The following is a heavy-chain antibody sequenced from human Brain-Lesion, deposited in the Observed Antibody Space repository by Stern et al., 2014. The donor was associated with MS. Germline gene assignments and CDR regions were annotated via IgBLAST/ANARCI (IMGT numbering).Heavy chain of an antibody. J-gene: IGHJ4*02. V-gene: IGHV1-24*01. CDR1: GYTLTELS. CDR2: FDPEDGET. D-gene: IGHD1-26*01. CDR3: ATLSPGAGGNYYRHFDY. Sequence: VQLGESGAEVKKPGASVKVSCKVSGYTLTELSMHWVRQAPRKGLEWMGGFDPEDGETIYAQKFQGRVTMTEDTSTDTAYMEQSSTRSEDTAVYYCATLSPGAGGNYYRHFDYWGQGTLVTVSS.